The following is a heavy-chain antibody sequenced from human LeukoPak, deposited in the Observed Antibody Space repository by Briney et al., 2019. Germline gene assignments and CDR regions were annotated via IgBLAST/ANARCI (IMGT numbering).Heavy chain of an antibody. CDR2: INISGNT. J-gene: IGHJ4*02. Sequence: SETLSLTCTVTGGSIGSNYWSWVRQPAGKGLEWVGRINISGNTNYNPSLKSRVTMSVDTSKNQFSLRLNFVTAADTAVYYCTREATANSGGYYFDYWGQGTLVTVSS. CDR3: TREATANSGGYYFDY. D-gene: IGHD6-25*01. CDR1: GGSIGSNY. V-gene: IGHV4-4*07.